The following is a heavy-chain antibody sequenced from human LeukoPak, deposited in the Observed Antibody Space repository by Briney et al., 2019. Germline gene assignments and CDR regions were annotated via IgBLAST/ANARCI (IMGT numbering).Heavy chain of an antibody. J-gene: IGHJ4*02. D-gene: IGHD3-9*01. V-gene: IGHV3-43D*03. CDR1: GFTFDDYA. CDR3: AVSVRFERVWHYFNN. CDR2: ISWDGGST. Sequence: GGSLRLSCAASGFTFDDYAMHWVRQAPGKGLEWVSLISWDGGSTYYADSVKGRFTISRDNSKTTVFLQMNSLRAEDTAVYYCAVSVRFERVWHYFNNWGQGTQVTVSS.